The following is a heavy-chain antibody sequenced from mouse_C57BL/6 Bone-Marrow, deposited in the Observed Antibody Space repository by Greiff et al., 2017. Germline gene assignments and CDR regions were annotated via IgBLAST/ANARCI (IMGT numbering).Heavy chain of an antibody. CDR2: IYPRSGNT. Sequence: VQLQQSGAELARPGASVKLSCKASGYTFTSYGISWVKQRTGQGLEWIGEIYPRSGNTYYNEKFKGKATLTADKSSSTAYMELRSLTSEDSAVYFCARDEPYYSNYGYWGQGTTLTVSS. J-gene: IGHJ2*01. V-gene: IGHV1-81*01. CDR3: ARDEPYYSNYGY. D-gene: IGHD2-5*01. CDR1: GYTFTSYG.